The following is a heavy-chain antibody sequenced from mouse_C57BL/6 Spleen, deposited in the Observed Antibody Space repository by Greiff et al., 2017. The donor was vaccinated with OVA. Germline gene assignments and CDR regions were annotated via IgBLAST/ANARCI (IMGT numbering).Heavy chain of an antibody. V-gene: IGHV14-2*01. D-gene: IGHD1-1*01. CDR3: ARNTVVADYYAMDY. Sequence: EVQRVESGAELVKPGASVKLSCTASGFNIKDYYMHWVKQRTEQGLEWIGRIDPEDGETKYAPKFQGKATITADTSSNTAYLQLSSLTSEDTAVYYCARNTVVADYYAMDYWGQGTSVTVSS. J-gene: IGHJ4*01. CDR1: GFNIKDYY. CDR2: IDPEDGET.